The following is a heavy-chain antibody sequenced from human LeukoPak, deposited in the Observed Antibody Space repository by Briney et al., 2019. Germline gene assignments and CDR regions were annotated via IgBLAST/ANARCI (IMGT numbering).Heavy chain of an antibody. V-gene: IGHV3-7*01. J-gene: IGHJ4*02. CDR3: AREGYYDFWSGYYYYFDY. CDR2: IKQDGSEK. D-gene: IGHD3-3*01. CDR1: GFTFSSYW. Sequence: GGSLRLSCAASGFTFSSYWMSWVRQAPGKGLEWVANIKQDGSEKYYVDSVKGRFTISRDNAKNSLYLQMNSLRAEDTAVYYCAREGYYDFWSGYYYYFDYWDQGTLVTVSS.